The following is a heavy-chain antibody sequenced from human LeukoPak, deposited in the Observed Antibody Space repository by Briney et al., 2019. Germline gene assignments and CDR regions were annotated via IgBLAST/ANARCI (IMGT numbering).Heavy chain of an antibody. Sequence: PSETLSLTCTVSGGSISSYYWSWIRQPAGKGLEWIGRIYTSGSTNYNPSLKSRVTMSVDTSKNQFSLKLSSVTAADTAVYYCARGRLDSSGYPLGYYYYMDVWGKGTTVTVSS. J-gene: IGHJ6*03. CDR1: GGSISSYY. CDR2: IYTSGST. V-gene: IGHV4-4*07. D-gene: IGHD3-22*01. CDR3: ARGRLDSSGYPLGYYYYMDV.